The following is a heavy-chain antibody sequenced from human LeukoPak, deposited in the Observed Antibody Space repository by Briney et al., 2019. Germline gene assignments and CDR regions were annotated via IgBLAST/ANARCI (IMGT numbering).Heavy chain of an antibody. V-gene: IGHV1-18*04. CDR3: ARAGETIFGAPNWFDP. Sequence: ASVKVSCKASGYTFPGHHIHWVRQAPGQGLEWMGWISAYNGNTNYAQKLQGRVTMTTDTSTSTAYMELRSLRSDDTAVYYCARAGETIFGAPNWFDPWGQGTLVTVSS. D-gene: IGHD3-3*01. CDR1: GYTFPGHH. CDR2: ISAYNGNT. J-gene: IGHJ5*02.